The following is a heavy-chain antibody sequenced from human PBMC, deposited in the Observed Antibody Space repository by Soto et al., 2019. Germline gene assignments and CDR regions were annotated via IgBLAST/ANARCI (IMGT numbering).Heavy chain of an antibody. V-gene: IGHV3-33*01. J-gene: IGHJ4*02. D-gene: IGHD3-22*01. CDR3: ARGRREVNYYDSSGYPYYFDY. CDR1: GFTFSSNG. Sequence: GGSLRLSCAASGFTFSSNGMHWVRQAPGKGLEWVAVIWYDGNKKYYGDSVRGRFTISRENAKNSLYLQMNSLRAGDTAVYYCARGRREVNYYDSSGYPYYFDYWGQGTLVTVSS. CDR2: IWYDGNKK.